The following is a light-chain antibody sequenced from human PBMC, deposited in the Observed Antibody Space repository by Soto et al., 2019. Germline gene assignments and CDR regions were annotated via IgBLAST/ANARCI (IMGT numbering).Light chain of an antibody. CDR1: STDVGGYNA. CDR3: SSYVRSSSSWV. Sequence: QSALSQPASVSGSPGQTITISCTGTSTDVGGYNAVSWYQHHPGKAPKLIIYEVTNRPSGVSDRFSGSKSGNTASLTVSGLQAEDEGDYYCSSYVRSSSSWVFGGGTKLTVL. V-gene: IGLV2-14*01. CDR2: EVT. J-gene: IGLJ3*02.